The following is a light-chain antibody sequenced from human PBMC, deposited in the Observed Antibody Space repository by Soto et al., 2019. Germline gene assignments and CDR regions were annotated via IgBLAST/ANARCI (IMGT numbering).Light chain of an antibody. Sequence: EIVLTQSPGTLSLSPGERATLSCRATQSVSSGYLAWYQQKPGQAPRLIMSGASSRATGIPDRFSGSGSGTDFTLTISRLEPEDFAVYYCQQFVSSPITFGGGTKVEVK. CDR2: GAS. CDR1: QSVSSGY. CDR3: QQFVSSPIT. J-gene: IGKJ4*01. V-gene: IGKV3-20*01.